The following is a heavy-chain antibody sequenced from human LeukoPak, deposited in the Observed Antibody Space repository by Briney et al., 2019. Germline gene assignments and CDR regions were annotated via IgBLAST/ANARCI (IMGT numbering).Heavy chain of an antibody. J-gene: IGHJ4*02. CDR3: TKAFLRYYYGSGTYFDY. V-gene: IGHV3-21*04. D-gene: IGHD3-10*01. CDR2: ISSSSSYI. CDR1: GFTFSSYS. Sequence: PGGSLRLSCAASGFTFSSYSMNWVRQAPGKGLEWVSSISSSSSYIYYADSVKGRFTISRDDTKNSLYLQMNSLRTEDTALYYCTKAFLRYYYGSGTYFDYWGQGTLVTVSS.